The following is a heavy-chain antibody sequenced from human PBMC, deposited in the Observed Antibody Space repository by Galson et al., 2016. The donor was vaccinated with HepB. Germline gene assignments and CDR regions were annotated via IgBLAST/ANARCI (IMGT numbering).Heavy chain of an antibody. J-gene: IGHJ3*02. CDR3: AKDRLSGHGDYSWGIFDI. D-gene: IGHD4-17*01. CDR1: GLSLSPYA. CDR2: ISASGGSK. V-gene: IGHV3-23*01. Sequence: SLRLSCAGSGLSLSPYAMSWGRQAPGKGLEWVSGISASGGSKTYADSVRGRFIISRDNSNNKLFLQMNSLTTEDTDIYFCAKDRLSGHGDYSWGIFDIWGRGTEVTVSS.